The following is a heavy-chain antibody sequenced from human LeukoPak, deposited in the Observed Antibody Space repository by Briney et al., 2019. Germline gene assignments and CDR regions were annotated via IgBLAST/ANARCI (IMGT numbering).Heavy chain of an antibody. Sequence: ASVKISCKASGYTFTDYYMHWVQQAPGKGLEWMGLVDPEDGETIYAEKFQGRVTITADTSTDTAYMELSSLRSEDTAVYYCATADCSSTSCYPYYMDVWGKGTTVTVSS. CDR1: GYTFTDYY. J-gene: IGHJ6*03. CDR3: ATADCSSTSCYPYYMDV. V-gene: IGHV1-69-2*01. CDR2: VDPEDGET. D-gene: IGHD2-2*01.